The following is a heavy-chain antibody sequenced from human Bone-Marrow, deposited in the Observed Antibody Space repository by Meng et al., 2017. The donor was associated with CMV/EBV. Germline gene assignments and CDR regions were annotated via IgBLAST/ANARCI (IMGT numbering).Heavy chain of an antibody. CDR3: ARDLNYYGSGEEQGGMDV. Sequence: GESLKISCAASGFTFSSYGMHWVRQAPGKGLEWVAVIWYDGSNKYYADSVKGRFTISRDNSKNTLYLQMNSLRAEDTAVYYCARDLNYYGSGEEQGGMDVWGQGTTVTVSS. D-gene: IGHD3-10*01. J-gene: IGHJ6*02. CDR1: GFTFSSYG. CDR2: IWYDGSNK. V-gene: IGHV3-33*01.